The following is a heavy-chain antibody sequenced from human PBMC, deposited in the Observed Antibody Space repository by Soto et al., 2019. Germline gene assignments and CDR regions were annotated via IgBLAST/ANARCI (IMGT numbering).Heavy chain of an antibody. V-gene: IGHV4-4*02. J-gene: IGHJ4*02. D-gene: IGHD2-2*02. CDR1: VVSISSCDW. CDR2: IHHSGAT. CDR3: ATRDYTASTR. Sequence: PSETLSLTCAFSVVSISSCDWWSWVRQPPGKGPEWIGEIHHSGATSYNSSVKSRVTISLDRSKNHFSLQINSVTAADTAAYYCATRDYTASTRWGPGILVSVSS.